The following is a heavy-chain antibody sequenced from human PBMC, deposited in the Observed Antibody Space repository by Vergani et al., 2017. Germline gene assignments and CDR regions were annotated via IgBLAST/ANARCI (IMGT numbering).Heavy chain of an antibody. Sequence: EVQLLESGGGLVQPGGSLRLSCAASGFTFSSYEMNWVRQAPGKGLEWVSYISSSGSTIYYADSVKGRFTISRHNSKNTLYLQMNSLRAEDTAVYYCAAPMVRGLYGMDVWGQGTTVTVSS. CDR1: GFTFSSYE. V-gene: IGHV3-48*03. CDR2: ISSSGSTI. D-gene: IGHD3-10*01. J-gene: IGHJ6*02. CDR3: AAPMVRGLYGMDV.